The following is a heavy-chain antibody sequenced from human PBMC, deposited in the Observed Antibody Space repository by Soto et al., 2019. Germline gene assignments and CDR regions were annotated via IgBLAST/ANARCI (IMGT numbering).Heavy chain of an antibody. CDR2: ISDSDGRT. J-gene: IGHJ5*02. CDR1: GFTFSTSA. Sequence: EGQILESGGGLVQPGGSLRLSCVASGFTFSTSAMNWVRQAPGKGPEWVSIISDSDGRTYYADSVKGRFTISRDNSMNTLFLDMNSLRAEDTAVYYCAKSLNINWKNWFDLWGQGTLVTVSA. D-gene: IGHD1-1*01. V-gene: IGHV3-23*01. CDR3: AKSLNINWKNWFDL.